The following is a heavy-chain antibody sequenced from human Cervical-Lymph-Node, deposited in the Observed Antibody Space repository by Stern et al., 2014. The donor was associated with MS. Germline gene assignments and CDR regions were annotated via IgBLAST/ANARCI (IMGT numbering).Heavy chain of an antibody. CDR3: ARYLNAYGMDV. J-gene: IGHJ6*02. CDR1: GITLSRDW. V-gene: IGHV3-7*01. CDR2: INKDGSEK. Sequence: VQLEESGGGLVQPGGSLRLFCAASGITLSRDWQGWVRQVPGKGLEWVANINKDGSEKYYVDSVKGRFTISKDDAKNSLYLQMNSLRAEDTAVYYCARYLNAYGMDVWGQGTMVTVSS.